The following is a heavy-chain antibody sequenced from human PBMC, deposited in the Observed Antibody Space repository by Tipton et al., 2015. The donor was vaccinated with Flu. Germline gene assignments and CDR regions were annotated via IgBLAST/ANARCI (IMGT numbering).Heavy chain of an antibody. V-gene: IGHV4-34*01. CDR2: INHSGST. J-gene: IGHJ2*01. D-gene: IGHD3-3*01. CDR1: GGSFSGYY. CDR3: ARVSPDYDFWSGYLYRSYWYFDL. Sequence: TLSLTCAVYGGSFSGYYWSWIRQPPGKGLEWIGEINHSGSTNYNPSLKSRVTISVDTSKNQFSLKLSSVTAADTAVYYCARVSPDYDFWSGYLYRSYWYFDLWGRGTLVTVSS.